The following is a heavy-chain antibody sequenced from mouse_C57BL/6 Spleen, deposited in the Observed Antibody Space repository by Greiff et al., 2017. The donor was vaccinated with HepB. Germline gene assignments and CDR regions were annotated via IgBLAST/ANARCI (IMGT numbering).Heavy chain of an antibody. Sequence: QVQLKQPGAELVRPGTSVKLSCKASGYTFTSYWMHWVKQRPGQGLEWIGVIDPSDSYTNYNQKFKGKATLTVDTSSSTAYMQLSSLTSEDSAVYYCARVGFYDGYDYWGQGTTLTVSS. J-gene: IGHJ2*01. CDR3: ARVGFYDGYDY. CDR1: GYTFTSYW. V-gene: IGHV1-59*01. D-gene: IGHD2-3*01. CDR2: IDPSDSYT.